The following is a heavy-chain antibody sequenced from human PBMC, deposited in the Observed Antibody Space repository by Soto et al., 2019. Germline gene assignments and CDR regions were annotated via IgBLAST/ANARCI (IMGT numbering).Heavy chain of an antibody. Sequence: ASVKVSCKASGYTFTSYDINWVRQATGQGLEWMGWMNPNSGNTGYAQKFQGRVTMTRNTSISTAYMELSSLRSEDTAVYYCARGGGYSYGYEDSPNFDYWGQGTLVTVSS. D-gene: IGHD5-18*01. CDR1: GYTFTSYD. V-gene: IGHV1-8*01. CDR2: MNPNSGNT. J-gene: IGHJ4*02. CDR3: ARGGGYSYGYEDSPNFDY.